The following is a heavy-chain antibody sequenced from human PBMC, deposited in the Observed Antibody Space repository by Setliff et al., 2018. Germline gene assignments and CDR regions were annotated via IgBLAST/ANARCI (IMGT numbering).Heavy chain of an antibody. D-gene: IGHD7-27*01. CDR3: ATLTGDRGVDY. Sequence: SETLSLTCAVSGYSISSGYYWGWIRQSPGKGLEWIGSIYYRGSTSYNSSLKSRVSISVDTSKNQFSLNLNSVTAADTAVYYCATLTGDRGVDYWGQGRLVTVSS. CDR1: GYSISSGYY. J-gene: IGHJ4*02. V-gene: IGHV4-38-2*01. CDR2: IYYRGST.